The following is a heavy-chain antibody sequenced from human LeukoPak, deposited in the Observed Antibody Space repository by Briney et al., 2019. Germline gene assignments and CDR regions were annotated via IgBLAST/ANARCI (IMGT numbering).Heavy chain of an antibody. CDR2: IYSGGST. J-gene: IGHJ4*02. CDR3: ARDLYYGSGNRY. V-gene: IGHV3-66*01. D-gene: IGHD3-10*01. Sequence: GGSLRLSCAASEFSVGSNYMTWVRQAPGKGLEWVSLIYSGGSTYYADSVKGRFTISRDNSKNTLYLQMNSLRAEDTAVYYCARDLYYGSGNRYWGQGTLVTVSS. CDR1: EFSVGSNY.